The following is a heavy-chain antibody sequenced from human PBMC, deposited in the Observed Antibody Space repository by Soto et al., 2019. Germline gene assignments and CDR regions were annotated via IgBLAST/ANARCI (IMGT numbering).Heavy chain of an antibody. CDR2: IWYDGSNK. V-gene: IGHV3-33*01. J-gene: IGHJ4*02. Sequence: GGSLRLSCAASGFTFSSYGMHWVRQAPGKGLEWVAVIWYDGSNKYYADSVKGRFTISRDNSKITLYLQMNSLRAEDTAVYYCARDSNWNSEGIDYWGQGTLVTVSS. CDR3: ARDSNWNSEGIDY. CDR1: GFTFSSYG. D-gene: IGHD1-7*01.